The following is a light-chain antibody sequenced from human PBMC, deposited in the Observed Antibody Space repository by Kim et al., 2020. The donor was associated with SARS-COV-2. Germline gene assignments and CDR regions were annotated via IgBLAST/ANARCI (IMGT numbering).Light chain of an antibody. CDR2: DAS. CDR3: QQRGN. CDR1: QSVATY. Sequence: AALALSQGERATLSCRASQSVATYLAWYQQKPGQAPRLLVYDASKRATGIPARFRGSGSGTDFTLTIGTLEPEDSAVYYCQQRGNFGQGTRLEIK. J-gene: IGKJ5*01. V-gene: IGKV3-11*01.